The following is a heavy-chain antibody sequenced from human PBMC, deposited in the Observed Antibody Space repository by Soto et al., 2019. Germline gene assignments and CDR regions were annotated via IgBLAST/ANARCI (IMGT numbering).Heavy chain of an antibody. CDR1: GFSFRDYG. J-gene: IGHJ4*02. V-gene: IGHV3-23*01. D-gene: IGHD4-17*01. CDR2: IIGIGDKA. Sequence: EVQLLEAGGGLVQPGGSLRLSCAASGFSFRDYGMSWVRQAPGKGLEWLSAIIGIGDKAYYADSVRGRFTISRDNSKNALCLQLNDLGAEDTAIYDCAKDYDYGDSLPLDYWGQGTLVTVSS. CDR3: AKDYDYGDSLPLDY.